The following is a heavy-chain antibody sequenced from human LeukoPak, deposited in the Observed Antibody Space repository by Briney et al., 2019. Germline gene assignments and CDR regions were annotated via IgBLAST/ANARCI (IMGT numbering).Heavy chain of an antibody. J-gene: IGHJ3*02. CDR2: IIPIFGTA. D-gene: IGHD3-22*01. V-gene: IGHV1-69*13. Sequence: GPSVTVFCKASGGPFSSYAISWVRQAPGQGLEWVGGIIPIFGTANYAQKFQGRVTITADESTSTAYMELSSLRSEDTAVYYCARAYYDSSGYYYDWLGAFDIWGQGTMVTVSS. CDR3: ARAYYDSSGYYYDWLGAFDI. CDR1: GGPFSSYA.